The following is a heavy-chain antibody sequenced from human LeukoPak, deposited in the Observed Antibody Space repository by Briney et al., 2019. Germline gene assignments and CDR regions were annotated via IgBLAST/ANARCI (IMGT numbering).Heavy chain of an antibody. J-gene: IGHJ4*02. CDR2: GGST. CDR3: AKLRYCSSTSCYYGDYFDY. Sequence: GGSTYYADSVKGRFTISRDNSKNTLHLQMNSLRAEDTAVYYCAKLRYCSSTSCYYGDYFDYWGQGTLVTVSS. D-gene: IGHD2-2*01. V-gene: IGHV3-23*01.